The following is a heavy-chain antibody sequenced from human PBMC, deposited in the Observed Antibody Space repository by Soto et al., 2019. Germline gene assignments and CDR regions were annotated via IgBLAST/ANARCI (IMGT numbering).Heavy chain of an antibody. Sequence: QITLKESGPTLVKPTQTLTLTCTFSGFSLSTNGVGVGWIRQPPGKALEWLALIYWDDDERYRSSLKSRLTITKDTPKNQVVLTVTNMDPVDTATYYCVRKKNYCSGDTCYNDSFDVWGQGTLVTVSS. CDR2: IYWDDDE. J-gene: IGHJ3*01. V-gene: IGHV2-5*02. CDR3: VRKKNYCSGDTCYNDSFDV. CDR1: GFSLSTNGVG. D-gene: IGHD2-15*01.